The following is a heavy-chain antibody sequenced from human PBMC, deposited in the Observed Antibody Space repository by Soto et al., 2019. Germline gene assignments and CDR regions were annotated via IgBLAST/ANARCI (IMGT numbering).Heavy chain of an antibody. CDR1: CGSISTYY. Sequence: PSETLSLTCTVSCGSISTYYWSWIRQPPGKGLEWIGYIYYSGSTNYNPSLKSRVTISEDASKNQFSLKLSSVTAADTAVYYCARGKFPFTFDYWGQGTLVTVSS. CDR3: ARGKFPFTFDY. J-gene: IGHJ4*02. CDR2: IYYSGST. D-gene: IGHD3-10*01. V-gene: IGHV4-59*01.